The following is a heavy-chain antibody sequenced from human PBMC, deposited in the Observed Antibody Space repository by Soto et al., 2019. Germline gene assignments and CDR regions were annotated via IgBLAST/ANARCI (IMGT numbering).Heavy chain of an antibody. CDR3: AHIPGSGQLLYSCFDYMDV. CDR2: IYWDDDK. V-gene: IGHV2-5*02. Sequence: QITLKESGPTLVKPTQTLTLTCTFSGFSLTTSGEAVGWIRQPPGKALEWLALIYWDDDKRSSPSLKSRLTITKDTSKNQVVLTMTNMDPVDTATYYCAHIPGSGQLLYSCFDYMDVWGKGTTVTVSS. D-gene: IGHD3-10*01. J-gene: IGHJ6*03. CDR1: GFSLTTSGEA.